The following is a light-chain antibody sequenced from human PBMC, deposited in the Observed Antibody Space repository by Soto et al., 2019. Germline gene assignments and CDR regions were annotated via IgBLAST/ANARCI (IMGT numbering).Light chain of an antibody. V-gene: IGLV2-14*01. J-gene: IGLJ1*01. Sequence: QSVLTQPASVSGSPGQSITISCTGTSSDVGGYNYVSWYQQHPGKAPKLMIYEVSNRPSGVSNRFSGSKSGNTASLTISGIHAEDEADYYCSSYTRSSTLGVFGTGTKVTVL. CDR2: EVS. CDR3: SSYTRSSTLGV. CDR1: SSDVGGYNY.